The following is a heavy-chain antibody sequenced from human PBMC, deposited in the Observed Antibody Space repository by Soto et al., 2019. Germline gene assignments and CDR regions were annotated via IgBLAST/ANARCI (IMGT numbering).Heavy chain of an antibody. CDR3: ARRRYFDWSIDY. D-gene: IGHD3-9*01. CDR1: GGSISSYY. J-gene: IGHJ4*02. Sequence: PSETLSLTCTVSGGSISSYYWSWIRQPPGKGLEWIGYIYYSGSTNYNPSLKSRVTISVDTSKNQFSLKLSSVTAADTAVYYCARRRYFDWSIDYWGQGTLVTVSS. CDR2: IYYSGST. V-gene: IGHV4-59*08.